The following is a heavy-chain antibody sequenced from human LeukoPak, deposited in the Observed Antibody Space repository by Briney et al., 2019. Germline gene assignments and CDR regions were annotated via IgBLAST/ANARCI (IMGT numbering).Heavy chain of an antibody. CDR3: ARDGYGGNSLYFDY. D-gene: IGHD4-23*01. J-gene: IGHJ4*02. CDR1: GFTVSTNY. CDR2: IYSGGGT. Sequence: HPGGSLRLSCAASGFTVSTNYMNWVRQAPGKGLEWGSVIYSGGGTHYADSVKDRFSISRDNSKNTVYLQMNSLRAEDTAVYYCARDGYGGNSLYFDYWGQGTLVTVSS. V-gene: IGHV3-66*01.